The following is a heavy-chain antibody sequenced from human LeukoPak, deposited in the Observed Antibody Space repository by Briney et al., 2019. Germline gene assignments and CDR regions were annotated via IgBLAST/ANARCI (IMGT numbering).Heavy chain of an antibody. CDR2: INPNSGDT. CDR3: ARQGPIVGATTGAFDI. CDR1: GYTFTCYY. Sequence: GSGKVSSQAPGYTFTCYYMHWVRQAPGQGVEWMGWINPNSGDTNYSQKFQGSVTMTRDTSIITANMELSTLSSADTAVFYCARQGPIVGATTGAFDIWGQGTMVTVSS. J-gene: IGHJ3*02. V-gene: IGHV1-2*02. D-gene: IGHD1-26*01.